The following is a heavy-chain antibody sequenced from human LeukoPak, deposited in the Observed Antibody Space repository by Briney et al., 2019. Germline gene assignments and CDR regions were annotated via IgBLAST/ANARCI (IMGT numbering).Heavy chain of an antibody. V-gene: IGHV3-23*01. J-gene: IGHJ5*02. CDR1: GFDLTTYG. D-gene: IGHD6-13*01. CDR2: IRIGGGGT. CDR3: ARCMVLSQGWCNWFDP. Sequence: GGSLRLSCAASGFDLTTYGMTWVRQAPAKGLEWVSSIRIGGGGTYYAESVKGRFTISRYNSENTLDLQMNSLRVEDTARYYCARCMVLSQGWCNWFDPWGQGNLVTVSS.